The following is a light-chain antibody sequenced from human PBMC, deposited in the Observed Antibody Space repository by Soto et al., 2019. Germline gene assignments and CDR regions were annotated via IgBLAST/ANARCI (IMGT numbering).Light chain of an antibody. Sequence: EIVMTQSPATLSVSPGERATLACRASQSVSSNLAWYQQKPGQAPRLLIYGASTRDTGIPARFSGSGSGTEFTLTISSLQSEDFAVYYCQQYNNWPWYTFGQGTKLEIK. CDR2: GAS. CDR1: QSVSSN. V-gene: IGKV3-15*01. CDR3: QQYNNWPWYT. J-gene: IGKJ2*01.